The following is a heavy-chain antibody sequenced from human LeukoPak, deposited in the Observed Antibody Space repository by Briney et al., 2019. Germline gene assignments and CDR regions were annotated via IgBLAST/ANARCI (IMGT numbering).Heavy chain of an antibody. Sequence: GGSLRLFCAASGFTFSSYWMSWVRQAPGKGLEWLTNIKQDGSEKYYVDSVKGRFTISRANAKNSLYLQMNSLRAEDTAVYYCARDKAYYGSGSYLDYWGQGTLVTVSS. CDR2: IKQDGSEK. CDR1: GFTFSSYW. V-gene: IGHV3-7*03. CDR3: ARDKAYYGSGSYLDY. D-gene: IGHD3-10*01. J-gene: IGHJ4*02.